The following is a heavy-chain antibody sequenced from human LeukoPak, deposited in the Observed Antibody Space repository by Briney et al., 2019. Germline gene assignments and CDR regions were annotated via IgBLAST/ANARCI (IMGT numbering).Heavy chain of an antibody. CDR1: GLTFSTYA. J-gene: IGHJ6*02. D-gene: IGHD3-9*01. V-gene: IGHV3-23*01. Sequence: PGGSLRLSCGAAGLTFSTYAMSWVRQAPGKGLEWVSAISGSGDNTYYADSVKGRFTISRDNSKNTLYLQMNSLRAEDTAVYYCAREAPYYDILTGYYPIYYYYGMDVWAKGPRSPSP. CDR3: AREAPYYDILTGYYPIYYYYGMDV. CDR2: ISGSGDNT.